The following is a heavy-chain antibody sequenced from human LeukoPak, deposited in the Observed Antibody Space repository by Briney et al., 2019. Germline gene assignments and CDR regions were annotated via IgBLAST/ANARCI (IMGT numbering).Heavy chain of an antibody. Sequence: SVKVSCKASGGTFISYAISWVRQAPGQGLEWMGGIIPIFGTANYAQKFQGRVTITADESTSTAYMELSSLRSEDTAVYYCARVFHGDYWFDPWGQGTLVTVSS. CDR1: GGTFISYA. V-gene: IGHV1-69*01. CDR2: IIPIFGTA. J-gene: IGHJ5*02. D-gene: IGHD4-17*01. CDR3: ARVFHGDYWFDP.